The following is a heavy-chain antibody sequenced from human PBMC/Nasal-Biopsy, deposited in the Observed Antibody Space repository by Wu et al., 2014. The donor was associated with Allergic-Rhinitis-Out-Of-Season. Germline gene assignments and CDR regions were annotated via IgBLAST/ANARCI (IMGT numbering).Heavy chain of an antibody. CDR3: ASAVGNWYVTHFDN. Sequence: TLSLTCTVSGGSISQYFWNWIRQPAGKGLEWIGRIHPAGNTIYNPSLKGRVTMSADTSKNHFSLILTSVTAADTAVYFCASAVGNWYVTHFDNWGPGNPGHRLL. CDR1: GGSISQYF. V-gene: IGHV4-4*07. J-gene: IGHJ4*02. CDR2: IHPAGNT. D-gene: IGHD1-1*01.